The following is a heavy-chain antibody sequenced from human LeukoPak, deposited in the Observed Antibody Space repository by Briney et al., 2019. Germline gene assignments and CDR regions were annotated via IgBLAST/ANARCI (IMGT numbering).Heavy chain of an antibody. J-gene: IGHJ6*02. D-gene: IGHD3-22*01. Sequence: GASVKVSCKAPGGTFSSSGISWERQAHAQGLERLGGILPFFTSHYAQKFQGRVTITADESTSTAYLELRSLRSEDTAAYYCATYPRAESSVNMDVWGQGTTVTVSS. CDR2: ILPFFTS. V-gene: IGHV1-69*13. CDR1: GGTFSSSG. CDR3: ATYPRAESSVNMDV.